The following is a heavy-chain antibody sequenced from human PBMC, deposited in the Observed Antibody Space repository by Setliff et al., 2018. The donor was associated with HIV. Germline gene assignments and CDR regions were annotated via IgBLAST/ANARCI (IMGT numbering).Heavy chain of an antibody. J-gene: IGHJ4*02. CDR1: GYSISSGYY. D-gene: IGHD2-21*02. V-gene: IGHV4-38-2*01. CDR3: ARQGNIVVVTSFDY. Sequence: SETLSLTCDVSGYSISSGYYWGWIRQPPGKGLEWIGSIYHSGTTYYNPSLKSRVTISVDTSKNQFSLKLTSVTAADTAVYYCARQGNIVVVTSFDYWGQGTLVTVSS. CDR2: IYHSGTT.